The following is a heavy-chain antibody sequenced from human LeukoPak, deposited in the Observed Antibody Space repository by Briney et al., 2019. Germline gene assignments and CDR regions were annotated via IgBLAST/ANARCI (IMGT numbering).Heavy chain of an antibody. CDR2: IKQDGSEK. V-gene: IGHV3-7*01. CDR1: GFTFSSYW. Sequence: GGSLRLSCAASGFTFSSYWMSWVRQAPGKGLEWMANIKQDGSEKYYVDSVKGRFTISRDNAKNSLYLQMNSLRAEDTAVYYCARIAAAGTNWFDPWGQGTLVTVSS. J-gene: IGHJ5*02. D-gene: IGHD6-13*01. CDR3: ARIAAAGTNWFDP.